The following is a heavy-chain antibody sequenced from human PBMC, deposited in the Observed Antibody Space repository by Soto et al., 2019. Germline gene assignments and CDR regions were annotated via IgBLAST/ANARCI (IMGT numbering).Heavy chain of an antibody. Sequence: SVKVSCKASGGTFSSYAISWVRQAPGQGLEWMGGIIPIFGTANYAQKFQGRVTITADESTSTAYMELSSLRSEDTAVYYCASSYYDFWSGSPYYGMDVWGHGTTATVSS. V-gene: IGHV1-69*13. J-gene: IGHJ6*02. CDR1: GGTFSSYA. CDR3: ASSYYDFWSGSPYYGMDV. D-gene: IGHD3-3*01. CDR2: IIPIFGTA.